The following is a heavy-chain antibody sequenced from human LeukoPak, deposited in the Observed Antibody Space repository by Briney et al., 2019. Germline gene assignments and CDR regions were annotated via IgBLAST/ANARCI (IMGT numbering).Heavy chain of an antibody. CDR3: ARDVRYGDFDY. J-gene: IGHJ4*02. D-gene: IGHD4-17*01. Sequence: GGSLRLSCAASGFTFSSFWMHWVRQAPGKGLVWISRINSDGSSTGYADSVKGRFTISRDNAKNSLYLQMNSLRDEDTAVYYCARDVRYGDFDYWGQGTQVTVSS. CDR1: GFTFSSFW. CDR2: INSDGSST. V-gene: IGHV3-74*01.